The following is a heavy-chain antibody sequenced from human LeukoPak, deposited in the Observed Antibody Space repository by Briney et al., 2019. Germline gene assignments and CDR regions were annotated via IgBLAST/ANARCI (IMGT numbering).Heavy chain of an antibody. V-gene: IGHV1-69*04. CDR2: IIPILGIA. Sequence: SVKVSCKASGGTFSSYAISWVRQAPGQGLEWMGRIIPILGIANYAQKFQGRVTITADKSTSTAYMELSSLRSEDTAVYYCARDFPSIAARLLDYWGQGTLVTVFS. D-gene: IGHD6-6*01. CDR3: ARDFPSIAARLLDY. CDR1: GGTFSSYA. J-gene: IGHJ4*02.